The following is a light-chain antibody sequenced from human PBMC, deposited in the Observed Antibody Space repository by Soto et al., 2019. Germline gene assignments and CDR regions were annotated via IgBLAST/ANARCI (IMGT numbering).Light chain of an antibody. V-gene: IGLV1-40*01. CDR3: QSYDSSLSGSQV. J-gene: IGLJ1*01. CDR2: GNS. Sequence: ALTQPPSVSGAPGQRVTISCTGSSSDIGAGYDVHWYQQLPGTAPNLLIYGNSNRPSGVPDRFSGSKSGTSASLAITGLQAEDEADYYCQSYDSSLSGSQVFGTGTKVTVL. CDR1: SSDIGAGYD.